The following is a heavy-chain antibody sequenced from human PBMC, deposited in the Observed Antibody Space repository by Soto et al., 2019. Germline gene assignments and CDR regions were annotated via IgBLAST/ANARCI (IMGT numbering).Heavy chain of an antibody. V-gene: IGHV3-23*01. CDR1: GFTFSIYA. CDR3: AKADLRNDYIWGSYRWGSFDY. CDR2: ISGSGGST. Sequence: GGSLRLSCAASGFTFSIYAMSWVRQAPGKGLEWVSAISGSGGSTYYADSVKGRFTISRDNSKNTLYLQMNSLRAEDTAVYYCAKADLRNDYIWGSYRWGSFDYWGQGTLVTVSS. D-gene: IGHD3-16*02. J-gene: IGHJ4*02.